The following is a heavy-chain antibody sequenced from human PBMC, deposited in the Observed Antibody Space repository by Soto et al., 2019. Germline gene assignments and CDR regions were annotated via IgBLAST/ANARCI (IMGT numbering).Heavy chain of an antibody. CDR1: GYSFTSYW. CDR3: ARHEGYYDSSGYYYGLDY. CDR2: IYPGDSDT. Sequence: GESLKISCKGSGYSFTSYWIGWVGQMPGKGLEWMGIIYPGDSDTRYSPSFQGQVTISADKSISTAYLQWSSLKASDTAMYYCARHEGYYDSSGYYYGLDYWGQGTLVTVSS. V-gene: IGHV5-51*01. J-gene: IGHJ4*02. D-gene: IGHD3-22*01.